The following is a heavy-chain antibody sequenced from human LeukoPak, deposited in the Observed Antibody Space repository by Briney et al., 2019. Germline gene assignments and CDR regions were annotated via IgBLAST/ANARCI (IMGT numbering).Heavy chain of an antibody. CDR2: INHSGST. CDR3: ARNSYGPYYFDY. V-gene: IGHV4-34*01. J-gene: IGHJ4*02. CDR1: GGSFSGYY. D-gene: IGHD5-18*01. Sequence: SETLSLTCAVYGGSFSGYYWSWIRQPPGKGLEWIGEINHSGSTNYNPSLKSRVTISVDTSKNQFSLQPSSVTAADTAVYYCARNSYGPYYFDYWGQGTLVTVSS.